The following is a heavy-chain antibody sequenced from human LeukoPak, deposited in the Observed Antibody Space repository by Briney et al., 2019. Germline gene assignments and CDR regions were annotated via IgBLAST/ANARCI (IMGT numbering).Heavy chain of an antibody. CDR2: IYSGGGT. Sequence: GGSLRLSCAASGFTVSSNYMSWVRQAPGKGLEWVSVIYSGGGTYYADSVKGRFTISRDNSKNTLYLQMNSLRAEDTAVYYCARSRDYGSGSYCFDYWGQGTLVTVSS. CDR3: ARSRDYGSGSYCFDY. V-gene: IGHV3-66*01. D-gene: IGHD3-10*01. J-gene: IGHJ4*02. CDR1: GFTVSSNY.